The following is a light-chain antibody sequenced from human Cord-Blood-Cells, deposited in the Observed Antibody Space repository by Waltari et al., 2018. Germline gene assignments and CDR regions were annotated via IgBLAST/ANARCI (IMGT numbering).Light chain of an antibody. V-gene: IGLV2-11*01. CDR1: SSDVGGYNY. J-gene: IGLJ1*01. Sequence: QSALTHPRSVSGSPGQSVTIPCTGTSSDVGGYNYVSWYQQHQGKAPKLMIYDVSKRPSGVPDRFSGSKSGNTASLTISGLQAEDEADYYCCSYAGSYTLFVFGTGTKVTVL. CDR2: DVS. CDR3: CSYAGSYTLFV.